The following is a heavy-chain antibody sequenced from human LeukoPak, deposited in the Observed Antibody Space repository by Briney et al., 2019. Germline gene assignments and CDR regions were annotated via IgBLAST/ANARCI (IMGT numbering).Heavy chain of an antibody. CDR3: AKVTFFSALDY. D-gene: IGHD3-3*02. CDR2: ISGDGGST. CDR1: GFTFADYA. J-gene: IGHJ4*02. V-gene: IGHV3-43*02. Sequence: GGPLRLSCAASGFTFADYAMHWVRKAPGEGLEWFSLISGDGGSTYYADSVKGRFTISRDNSKNSLYLQMNSLRTEDTALYYCAKVTFFSALDYWGQGTLVTVSS.